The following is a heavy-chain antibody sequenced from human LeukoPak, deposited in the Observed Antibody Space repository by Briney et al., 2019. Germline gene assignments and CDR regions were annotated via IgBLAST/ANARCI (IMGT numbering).Heavy chain of an antibody. CDR2: IKQDGSGK. CDR1: GFTFSSFW. J-gene: IGHJ4*02. CDR3: ARDPDCSNTGCSTPPFEY. D-gene: IGHD2-2*02. V-gene: IGHV3-7*01. Sequence: GGSLRLSCTASGFTFSSFWMSWVRQAPGKGLEWVANIKQDGSGKYYVDSVKGRFTISRDNAKDSLYLQLDSLRAEDTAVYYCARDPDCSNTGCSTPPFEYWGQGTLVTVSS.